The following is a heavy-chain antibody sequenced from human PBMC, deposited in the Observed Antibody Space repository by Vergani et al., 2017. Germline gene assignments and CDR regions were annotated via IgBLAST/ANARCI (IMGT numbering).Heavy chain of an antibody. Sequence: LEESGGGSVKPGGSLRLSCAASGFKFSDHYMSWIRQAPGKGLVWVSHISPGASTVSYTASVTGRFTVSRDNDNNSLTLDMTTLRVEDTAVYYCAKKPDRATTRHYYAMDVWGQGTTVTVSS. J-gene: IGHJ6*02. CDR2: ISPGASTV. V-gene: IGHV3-11*04. D-gene: IGHD3-22*01. CDR3: AKKPDRATTRHYYAMDV. CDR1: GFKFSDHY.